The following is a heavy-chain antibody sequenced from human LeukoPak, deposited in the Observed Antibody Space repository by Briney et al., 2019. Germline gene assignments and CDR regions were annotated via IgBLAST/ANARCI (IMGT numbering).Heavy chain of an antibody. CDR2: INPSGSST. CDR1: GGTFSSYA. V-gene: IGHV1-46*01. J-gene: IGHJ4*02. D-gene: IGHD6-25*01. Sequence: SSVKVSCKASGGTFSSYAISWMRQAPGQGLEWMGMINPSGSSTSNAQKFQGRVTMTRDTSTSTVYMELSSLRSEDTAVYYCAREREAALCFDYWGQGTLVTVSS. CDR3: AREREAALCFDY.